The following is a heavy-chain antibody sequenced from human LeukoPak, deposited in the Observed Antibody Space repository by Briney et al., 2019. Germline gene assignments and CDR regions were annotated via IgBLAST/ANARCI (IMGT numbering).Heavy chain of an antibody. D-gene: IGHD1-1*01. CDR1: GFTFSSYA. CDR2: ISRSGSTP. Sequence: GGSLRLSCAASGFTFSSYAMHWVRQAQGQGLEWVAAISRSGSTPYYTASVKGRFTISRDNSKNTLFLQMNSLRAGDTAVYYCANLTPDSTTPTDFWGQGTLVTVSS. V-gene: IGHV3-23*01. J-gene: IGHJ4*02. CDR3: ANLTPDSTTPTDF.